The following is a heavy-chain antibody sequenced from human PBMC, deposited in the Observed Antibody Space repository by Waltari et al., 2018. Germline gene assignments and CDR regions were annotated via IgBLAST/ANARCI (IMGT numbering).Heavy chain of an antibody. CDR2: ILPFFDMT. D-gene: IGHD3-22*01. Sequence: QVQLVQSGAEVKKPGSSVRVSCQASGDNFSNYGFSWVRQAPGQGLEWMGCILPFFDMTNYVQKFRGRVTITADKSTRTAYMELSSLRSEDTAFYYCTRGPFYYDRGAYSPPPDPGLLWGQGTLVTVSS. J-gene: IGHJ4*02. CDR3: TRGPFYYDRGAYSPPPDPGLL. V-gene: IGHV1-69*10. CDR1: GDNFSNYG.